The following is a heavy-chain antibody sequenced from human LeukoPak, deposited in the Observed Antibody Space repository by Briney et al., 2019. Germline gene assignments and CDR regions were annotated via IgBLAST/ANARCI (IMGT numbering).Heavy chain of an antibody. CDR2: IRSKAYGGTT. CDR1: GFTFGDYS. CDR3: TRGRRATHDY. Sequence: PGGSLRLSCTASGFTFGDYSMNWVRQAPGKGLEWVGFIRSKAYGGTTDYAASVKGRFTISRDDSKSIAYLQMNSLKTEDTAVYYCTRGRRATHDYWGQGTLVTVSS. V-gene: IGHV3-49*04. J-gene: IGHJ4*02. D-gene: IGHD1-26*01.